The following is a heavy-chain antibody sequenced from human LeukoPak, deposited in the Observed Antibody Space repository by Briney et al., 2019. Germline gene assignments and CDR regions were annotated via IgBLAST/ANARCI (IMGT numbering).Heavy chain of an antibody. CDR2: IYYSGST. J-gene: IGHJ4*02. V-gene: IGHV4-59*08. CDR3: ARVVRDGSGYNYYFDY. Sequence: PSETLSLTCTVSGGSISSYYWSWIRQPPGKGLEWIGYIYYSGSTKYNPSLKSRVTISVDTSKNQFSLKLSAVTAADTAVYYCARVVRDGSGYNYYFDYWGQGTLVTVSS. CDR1: GGSISSYY. D-gene: IGHD3-22*01.